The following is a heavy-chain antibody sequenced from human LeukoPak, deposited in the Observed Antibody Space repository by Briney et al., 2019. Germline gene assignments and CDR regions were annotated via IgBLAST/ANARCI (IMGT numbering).Heavy chain of an antibody. CDR1: GYTFTSYG. Sequence: ASVKVSCKASGYTFTSYGISWVRQAPGQGLEWMGWISAYNGNTNYAQKLQGRVTMTTDTSTSTAYMELRSLRSDDTAVYYCARGGDNYDYVWGSYRLLDYWGQGTLVTVSS. D-gene: IGHD3-16*02. V-gene: IGHV1-18*01. CDR3: ARGGDNYDYVWGSYRLLDY. CDR2: ISAYNGNT. J-gene: IGHJ4*02.